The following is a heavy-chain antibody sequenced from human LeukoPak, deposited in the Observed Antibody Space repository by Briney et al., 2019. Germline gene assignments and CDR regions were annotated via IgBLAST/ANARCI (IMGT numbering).Heavy chain of an antibody. CDR1: GFTFSSNW. CDR3: ARDLEYSNPFDY. D-gene: IGHD6-6*01. CDR2: INEDGSTT. V-gene: IGHV3-74*01. Sequence: GGSLRLSCAASGFTFSSNWMHWVRQAPGKGLVWVSRINEDGSTTNYADSVKGRFTISRDNSKNTLYLQMNSLRAEDTAVYYCARDLEYSNPFDYWGQGTLVTVSS. J-gene: IGHJ4*02.